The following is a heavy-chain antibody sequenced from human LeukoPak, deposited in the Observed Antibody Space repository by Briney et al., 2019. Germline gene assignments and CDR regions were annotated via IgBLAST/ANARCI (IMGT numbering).Heavy chain of an antibody. CDR3: AKVPSNFYYYMVV. V-gene: IGHV3-23*01. CDR1: GFTFSGYA. Sequence: PGGSLRLSCAASGFTFSGYAMSWVRQAPGKGLDWVSAISVSGGSTYYADSVRGRFTISRDNSKNTLYLQMNSLRAEDTAVYSCAKVPSNFYYYMVVWGKGTTVTVSS. J-gene: IGHJ6*03. CDR2: ISVSGGST.